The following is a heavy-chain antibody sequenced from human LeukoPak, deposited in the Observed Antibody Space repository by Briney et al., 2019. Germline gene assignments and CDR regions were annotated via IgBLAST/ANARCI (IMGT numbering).Heavy chain of an antibody. J-gene: IGHJ4*02. D-gene: IGHD3-10*01. CDR3: ARGRPTMVRGVNDY. Sequence: PGGSLRLSCAASGFTFSSYEMNWVRQAPGKGLEWVSYIGSSGSTIYYADSVKGRFTISRDNAKNSLYLQMNSLRAEDTAVYYCARGRPTMVRGVNDYWGQGTLVTVSS. CDR1: GFTFSSYE. V-gene: IGHV3-48*03. CDR2: IGSSGSTI.